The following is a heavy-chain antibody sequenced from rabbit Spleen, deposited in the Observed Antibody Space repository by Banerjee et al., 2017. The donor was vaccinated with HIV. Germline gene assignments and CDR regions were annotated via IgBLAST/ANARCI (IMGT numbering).Heavy chain of an antibody. V-gene: IGHV1S40*01. D-gene: IGHD6-1*01. CDR2: ITTGGSA. Sequence: QSLEESGGGLVQPEGSLALTCTASGFSFSSSYYMCWVRQVPGKGLEWIGSITTGGSAYYASWAKGRFTISKSSSTTVTLQMTSLTAADTATYFCARGNGGAYGYNLWGPGTLVTVS. CDR3: ARGNGGAYGYNL. J-gene: IGHJ6*01. CDR1: GFSFSSSYY.